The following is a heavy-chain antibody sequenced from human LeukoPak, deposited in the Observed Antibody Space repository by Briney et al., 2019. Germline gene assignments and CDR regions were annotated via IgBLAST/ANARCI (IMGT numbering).Heavy chain of an antibody. V-gene: IGHV3-21*01. CDR1: GFTFSIYT. CDR2: ISSSSSYI. J-gene: IGHJ5*02. D-gene: IGHD7-27*01. CDR3: ARETGEVYWFDP. Sequence: GGSLRLSCAASGFTFSIYTMNWARQSPGKGLEWVSSISSSSSYIYYADSVKGRFTISRDNAKNSLYLQMNSLRAEDTAVYYCARETGEVYWFDPWGQGTLVTVSS.